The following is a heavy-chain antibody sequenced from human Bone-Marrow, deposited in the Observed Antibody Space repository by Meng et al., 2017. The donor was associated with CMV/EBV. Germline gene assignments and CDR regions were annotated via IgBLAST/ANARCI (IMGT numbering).Heavy chain of an antibody. CDR3: ARDSPYGDYQDV. V-gene: IGHV3-48*04. D-gene: IGHD4-17*01. J-gene: IGHJ6*02. CDR2: ISTSSSTI. Sequence: GESLKISCAASGFTFSSYSMNWVRQAPGKGLEWVSYISTSSSTIYYADSVKGRFTISRDNAKKPLYLQMSSLRAEDTAVYYCARDSPYGDYQDVWGQGTRVTGSS. CDR1: GFTFSSYS.